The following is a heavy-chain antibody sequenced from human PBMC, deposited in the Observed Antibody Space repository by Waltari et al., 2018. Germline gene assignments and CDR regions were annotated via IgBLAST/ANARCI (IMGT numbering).Heavy chain of an antibody. CDR1: GFNFSNYE. CDR2: IGTSGGAV. J-gene: IGHJ5*02. Sequence: EVRLVESGGGLVKPGGSLRLSCSTSGFNFSNYEMNWVRQAPGKGLEWISFIGTSGGAVLYADSIKGRFTISRDNAKSSLSLQMTNLSAEDTGVYFCTTMVVVAGDNWFDPWGQGTLVIVSS. D-gene: IGHD2-15*01. V-gene: IGHV3-48*03. CDR3: TTMVVVAGDNWFDP.